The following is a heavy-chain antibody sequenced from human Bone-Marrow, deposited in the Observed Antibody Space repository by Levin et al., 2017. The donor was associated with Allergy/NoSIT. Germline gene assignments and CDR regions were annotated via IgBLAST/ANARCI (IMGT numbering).Heavy chain of an antibody. CDR3: ARDGRQLATPYYGMDV. Sequence: PGGSLRLSCAASGFSFSNTWMSWVRQAPGKGLEWVSLISSTGRTRYYGDSVKGRFTISRDSAENSLHLQMNNLRGEDTAVYYCARDGRQLATPYYGMDVWGRGTTVTVSS. D-gene: IGHD6-6*01. CDR1: GFSFSNTW. J-gene: IGHJ6*02. CDR2: ISSTGRTR. V-gene: IGHV3-11*01.